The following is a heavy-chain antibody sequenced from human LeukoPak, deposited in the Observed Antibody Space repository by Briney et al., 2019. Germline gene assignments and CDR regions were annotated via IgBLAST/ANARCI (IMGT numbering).Heavy chain of an antibody. D-gene: IGHD1-26*01. CDR1: GGSLSSYY. Sequence: PSETLSLTRTGSGGSLSSYYWSWIRQPPGTGLEWIGYIYYSGSTNYNPSLKSRVTISVDTSKNQFSLKLSSVTAADTAVYYCARGEGLGTTNGGYYFAYWGQGSLVIVSS. J-gene: IGHJ4*02. CDR3: ARGEGLGTTNGGYYFAY. CDR2: IYYSGST. V-gene: IGHV4-59*01.